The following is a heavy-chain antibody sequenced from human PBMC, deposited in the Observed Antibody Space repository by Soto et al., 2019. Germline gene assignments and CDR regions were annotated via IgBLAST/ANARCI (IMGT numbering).Heavy chain of an antibody. V-gene: IGHV1-3*01. D-gene: IGHD3-22*01. Sequence: ASVKVSCKASGYTFTSYAMHWVRQAPGQRLEWMGWINAGNGNTKYSQKFQGRVTITRDTSASTAYMELSSLRSEDTAVYYCARSGSSGYKTTYYFDYWGQGTLVTVSS. CDR1: GYTFTSYA. CDR3: ARSGSSGYKTTYYFDY. J-gene: IGHJ4*02. CDR2: INAGNGNT.